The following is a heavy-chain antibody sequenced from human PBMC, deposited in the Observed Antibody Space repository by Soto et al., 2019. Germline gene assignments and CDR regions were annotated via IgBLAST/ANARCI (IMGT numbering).Heavy chain of an antibody. D-gene: IGHD6-13*01. Sequence: GASVKVSCKASGYTFTSYGISWVRQAPGQGLEWMGWIIPNYGKANYAQKFQGRVTITADESTSTAYMELSSLRSEDTAVYYCARGIAAAGQNFDYWGQGTLVTVSS. CDR2: IIPNYGKA. J-gene: IGHJ4*02. CDR1: GYTFTSYG. CDR3: ARGIAAAGQNFDY. V-gene: IGHV1-69*13.